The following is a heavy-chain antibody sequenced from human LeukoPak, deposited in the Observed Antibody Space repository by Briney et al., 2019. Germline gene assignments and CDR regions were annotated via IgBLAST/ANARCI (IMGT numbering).Heavy chain of an antibody. Sequence: SETLSLTCTVSGGSISSYYWSWIRQPPGKGLEWIGYIYYSRSTNYNPSLKSRVTISVDTSKNQFSLKLSSVTAADTAVYYCARQRYSSSWYGYWGQGTLVTVSS. J-gene: IGHJ4*02. D-gene: IGHD6-13*01. CDR3: ARQRYSSSWYGY. V-gene: IGHV4-59*08. CDR1: GGSISSYY. CDR2: IYYSRST.